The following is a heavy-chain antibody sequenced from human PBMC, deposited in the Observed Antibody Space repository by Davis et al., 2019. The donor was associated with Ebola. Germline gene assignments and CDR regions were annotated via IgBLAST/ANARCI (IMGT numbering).Heavy chain of an antibody. CDR3: TRTAPHYYGDYLYLRHPIDY. CDR2: IKSKTDGWTT. V-gene: IGHV3-15*01. CDR1: GFTFSNAW. D-gene: IGHD4-17*01. J-gene: IGHJ4*02. Sequence: GESLKISCAASGFTFSNAWMSWVRQAPGKGLEWVGRIKSKTDGWTTDYAAPVKGRFTISRDDSKNTLYLQMNSLKTEDTAVYYCTRTAPHYYGDYLYLRHPIDYWGQGTLVTVSS.